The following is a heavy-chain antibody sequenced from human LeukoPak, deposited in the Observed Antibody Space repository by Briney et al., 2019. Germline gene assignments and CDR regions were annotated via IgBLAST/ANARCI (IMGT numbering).Heavy chain of an antibody. CDR2: ISSSGSTI. D-gene: IGHD2-2*01. CDR3: ARSEFGYDNYFDY. CDR1: GFTFSDYY. Sequence: PGGSLRLSCAASGFTFSDYYMSWIRQAPGKGLEWVSYISSSGSTIYYADSVKGRFTISRDNAKNSLYLQTNSLRAEDTAVYYCARSEFGYDNYFDYWGQGTLVTVSS. J-gene: IGHJ4*02. V-gene: IGHV3-11*01.